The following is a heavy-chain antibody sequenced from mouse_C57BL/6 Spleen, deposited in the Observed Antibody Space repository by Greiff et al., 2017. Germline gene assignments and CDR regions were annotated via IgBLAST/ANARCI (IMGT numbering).Heavy chain of an antibody. CDR3: TGGLLDGYYAMDY. Sequence: VQLQQSGTVLARPGASVKMSCKTSGYTFTSYWMHWVKQRPGQGLEWIGAIYPGNSDTSYNQKFKGKDKLTAVTSASTAYMELSSLTNEDSAVYYCTGGLLDGYYAMDYWGQGTSVTVSS. J-gene: IGHJ4*01. CDR2: IYPGNSDT. D-gene: IGHD2-3*01. V-gene: IGHV1-5*01. CDR1: GYTFTSYW.